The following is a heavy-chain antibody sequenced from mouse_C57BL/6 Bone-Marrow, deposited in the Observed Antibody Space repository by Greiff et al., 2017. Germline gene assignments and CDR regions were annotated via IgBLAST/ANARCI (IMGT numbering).Heavy chain of an antibody. D-gene: IGHD2-1*01. J-gene: IGHJ3*01. Sequence: QVQLKQPGPELVKPGASVKLSCKASGYSFTSYWMHWVKQRPGQGLEWIGMIHPNSGSTNYTEKFKSKATLTVDKSSSTAYMQLSSQTSEDSAVYYCAIYYGNLAWLAYWGQGTLVTVTA. CDR3: AIYYGNLAWLAY. CDR2: IHPNSGST. V-gene: IGHV1-64*01. CDR1: GYSFTSYW.